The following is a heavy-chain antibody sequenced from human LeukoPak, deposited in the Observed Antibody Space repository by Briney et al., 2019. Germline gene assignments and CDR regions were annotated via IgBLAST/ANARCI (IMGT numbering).Heavy chain of an antibody. J-gene: IGHJ6*02. CDR1: GFSFSSYA. CDR2: ISYDGSNQ. Sequence: GGSLRLSCAASGFSFSSYAMHWVRQAPGKGLEWVAVISYDGSNQYYTDSVKGRFTISRDSSKNTLYLQMNSLRAEDTAVYYCAKVSGGGLYYDGMDVWGQGTTVTVSS. CDR3: AKVSGGGLYYDGMDV. D-gene: IGHD1-14*01. V-gene: IGHV3-30*04.